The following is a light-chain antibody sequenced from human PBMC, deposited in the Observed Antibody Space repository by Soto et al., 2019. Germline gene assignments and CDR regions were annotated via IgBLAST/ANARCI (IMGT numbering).Light chain of an antibody. V-gene: IGKV3-20*01. Sequence: EIVLTQSPGTLSLSPGERATLSCRASQSVSSSYLAWYQQKPGQAPRLLIYDASSRATGIPDRFSGSGSGTDFTLTISLLEPEDFAVYYWQQYGSSPRTFGQGTKVEIK. CDR2: DAS. J-gene: IGKJ1*01. CDR1: QSVSSSY. CDR3: QQYGSSPRT.